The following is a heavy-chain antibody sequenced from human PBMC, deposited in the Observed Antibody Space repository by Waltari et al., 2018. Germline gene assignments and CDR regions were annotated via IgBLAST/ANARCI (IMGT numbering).Heavy chain of an antibody. CDR2: INHSGNT. J-gene: IGHJ6*01. Sequence: VPLKQWGAGLLKPSETLSLTCAVYGGSFSGYYWTWVRQPPGQGLEWIGEINHSGNTKYNSSLKSRVTISVDTSKNQFSLKVKSVTAADTAVYYCARGFAYCGGDCASWGVDVWGQGTTVTVS. D-gene: IGHD2-21*01. CDR3: ARGFAYCGGDCASWGVDV. CDR1: GGSFSGYY. V-gene: IGHV4-34*02.